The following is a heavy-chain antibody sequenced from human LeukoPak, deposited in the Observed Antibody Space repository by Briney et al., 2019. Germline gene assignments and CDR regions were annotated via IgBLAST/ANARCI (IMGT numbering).Heavy chain of an antibody. CDR1: GGTFSSYA. D-gene: IGHD3-22*01. CDR2: IIPIFGTA. V-gene: IGHV1-69*05. J-gene: IGHJ4*02. Sequence: ASVEVSCKASGGTFSSYAISWVRQALGQGLEWMGGIIPIFGTANYAQKFQGRVTITTDESTSTAYMELSSLRSEDTAVYYCARGRLVPGTTMIVDVGFDYWGQGTLVTVSS. CDR3: ARGRLVPGTTMIVDVGFDY.